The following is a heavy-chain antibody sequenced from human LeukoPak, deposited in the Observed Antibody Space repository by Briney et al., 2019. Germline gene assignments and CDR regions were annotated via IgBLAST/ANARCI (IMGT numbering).Heavy chain of an antibody. CDR3: ARGRSSMVRGYYYYYMDV. J-gene: IGHJ6*03. CDR1: GFTLSSSW. CDR2: IKEDESEK. D-gene: IGHD3-10*01. Sequence: GGSLRLSCAASGFTLSSSWMSWVRQAPGKGLQWVANIKEDESEKDYVDSVKGRFTISRDNAKNSLDLQMNSLRAEDTAVYYCARGRSSMVRGYYYYYMDVWGKGTTVTISS. V-gene: IGHV3-7*03.